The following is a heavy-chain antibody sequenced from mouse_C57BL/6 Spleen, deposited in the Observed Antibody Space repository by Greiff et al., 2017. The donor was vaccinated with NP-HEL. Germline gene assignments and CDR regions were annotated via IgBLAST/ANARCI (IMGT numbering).Heavy chain of an antibody. D-gene: IGHD2-3*01. CDR2: IHPNSGST. CDR1: GYTFTSYW. CDR3: ARLDPVYDGGY. V-gene: IGHV1-64*01. Sequence: VQLQQPGAELVKPGASVKLSCKASGYTFTSYWMHWVKQRPGQGLEWIGMIHPNSGSTNYTEKFKSKATLTVDTSSSTAYLQLSSLTSEDSAVYYCARLDPVYDGGYWGQGTILTVSS. J-gene: IGHJ2*01.